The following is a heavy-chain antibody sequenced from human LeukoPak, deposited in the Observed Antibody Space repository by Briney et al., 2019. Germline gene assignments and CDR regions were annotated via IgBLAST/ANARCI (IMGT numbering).Heavy chain of an antibody. D-gene: IGHD3-16*01. J-gene: IGHJ3*01. CDR2: IKTKTDGGTT. CDR1: GFIFSNVW. Sequence: GGSLILSCEDSGFIFSNVWMSWVRQAPGKGLEWVGRIKTKTDGGTTDYAAPVKGRFTISRDASKNTLFLQMNSLKTDDTAVYYCTTMALGVGAFDVWGQGTMVTVSS. CDR3: TTMALGVGAFDV. V-gene: IGHV3-15*01.